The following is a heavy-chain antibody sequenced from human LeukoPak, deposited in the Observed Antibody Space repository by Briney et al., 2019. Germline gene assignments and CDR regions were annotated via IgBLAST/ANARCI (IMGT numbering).Heavy chain of an antibody. CDR3: ARHLSPDWFDP. Sequence: PSETLSLTCTVSGGSISSSSYYWGWIRQPPGKGLEWIGSIYYSGSTYYNPSLKSRVTISVDTSKNQFSLKLSSVTAADTAVYYCARHLSPDWFDPWGQGTLVTVSS. CDR1: GGSISSSSYY. J-gene: IGHJ5*02. CDR2: IYYSGST. D-gene: IGHD3-9*01. V-gene: IGHV4-39*01.